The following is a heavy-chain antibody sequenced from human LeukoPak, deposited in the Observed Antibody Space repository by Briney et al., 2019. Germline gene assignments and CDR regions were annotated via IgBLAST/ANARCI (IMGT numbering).Heavy chain of an antibody. V-gene: IGHV3-20*04. CDR1: GFTFDDYG. D-gene: IGHD3-16*01. Sequence: PGGSLRLSCAASGFTFDDYGMSWVRQAPGKGLEWVSGINWNGGSTGYADSVKGRFTISRDNAKNSPYLQMNSLRAEDTALYYCARSPIRGYYFDYWGQGTLVTVSS. CDR3: ARSPIRGYYFDY. CDR2: INWNGGST. J-gene: IGHJ4*02.